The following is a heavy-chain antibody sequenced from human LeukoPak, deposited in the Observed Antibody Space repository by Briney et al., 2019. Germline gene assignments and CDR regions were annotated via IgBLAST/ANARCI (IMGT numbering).Heavy chain of an antibody. CDR3: ARAGYSYGPTLYYYYYMDV. CDR1: GYTFTSYG. D-gene: IGHD5-18*01. J-gene: IGHJ6*03. Sequence: ASVKVSCKASGYTFTSYGISWVRQAPGQGLEWMGWISAYNGNTNYAQKLQGRVTMTTDTSTSTAYMELRSLRSDDTAVYYCARAGYSYGPTLYYYYYMDVWGKGTTVTVSS. CDR2: ISAYNGNT. V-gene: IGHV1-18*01.